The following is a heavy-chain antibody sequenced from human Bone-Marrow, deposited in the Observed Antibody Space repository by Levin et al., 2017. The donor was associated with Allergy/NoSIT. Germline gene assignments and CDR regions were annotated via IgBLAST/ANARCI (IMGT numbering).Heavy chain of an antibody. CDR3: AATYYFDTSGHDY. V-gene: IGHV3-23*01. CDR1: GFTFSSYG. Sequence: GGSLRLSCAASGFTFSSYGMSWVRQAPGKGLEWVASISGRGDNPYYAESGRGRFFISRDNSKNTLYLQMNSLRVEDTAVYYCAATYYFDTSGHDYWGHGTLVTVSS. CDR2: ISGRGDNP. D-gene: IGHD3-22*01. J-gene: IGHJ4*01.